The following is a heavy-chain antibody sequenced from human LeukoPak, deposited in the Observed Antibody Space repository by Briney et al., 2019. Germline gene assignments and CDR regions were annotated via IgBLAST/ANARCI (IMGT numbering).Heavy chain of an antibody. Sequence: GRSLRLSCAASGFTFSSYGMHWVRQAPGKGLEWVAVIWYDGSNKYYADSVKGRFTISRDNSKNTLYLQMNSLRAEDTAVYYCAKDFPAYCGGDCYSPKPLDYWGQGTLVTVSS. D-gene: IGHD2-21*02. CDR3: AKDFPAYCGGDCYSPKPLDY. CDR1: GFTFSSYG. CDR2: IWYDGSNK. V-gene: IGHV3-33*06. J-gene: IGHJ4*02.